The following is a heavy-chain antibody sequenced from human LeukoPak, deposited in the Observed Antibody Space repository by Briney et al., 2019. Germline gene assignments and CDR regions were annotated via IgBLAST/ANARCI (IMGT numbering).Heavy chain of an antibody. J-gene: IGHJ4*02. CDR1: GGTFSSYA. D-gene: IGHD3-22*01. CDR3: ARDVPPYYYDSSGFTGFDY. CDR2: IIPILGIA. V-gene: IGHV1-69*04. Sequence: ASVKVSCKASGGTFSSYAISWVRQAPRQGLEWMGRIIPILGIANYAQKFQGRVTITADKSTSTAYMELSSLRSEDTAVYYCARDVPPYYYDSSGFTGFDYWGQGTLVTVSS.